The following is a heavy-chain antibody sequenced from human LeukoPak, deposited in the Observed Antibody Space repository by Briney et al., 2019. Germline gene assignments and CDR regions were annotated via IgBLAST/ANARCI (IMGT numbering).Heavy chain of an antibody. D-gene: IGHD2-15*01. CDR2: ISSSSSYI. CDR3: AREIKSRWYYLDS. Sequence: RPGGSLRLSCAASGFTFSSYSMNWVRQAPGKGLEWVSSISSSSSYIYYADSVKGRFTISRDNAKNSLYLQMNSLRAEDTAVYYCAREIKSRWYYLDSWGQGTLVTVSS. J-gene: IGHJ4*02. V-gene: IGHV3-21*01. CDR1: GFTFSSYS.